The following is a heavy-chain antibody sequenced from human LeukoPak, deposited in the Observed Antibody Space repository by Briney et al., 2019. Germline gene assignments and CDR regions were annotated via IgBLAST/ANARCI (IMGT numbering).Heavy chain of an antibody. D-gene: IGHD3-10*01. CDR2: INHSGST. CDR3: ARGFYGSVAFDI. Sequence: SETLSLTCAVYGGSFSGYYWSWIRQPPGKGLEWIGEINHSGSTNYNPSLKSRVTISVDTSKNQFSLKLSSVTAADTAVYYCARGFYGSVAFDIWGQGTMVTVSS. J-gene: IGHJ3*02. V-gene: IGHV4-34*01. CDR1: GGSFSGYY.